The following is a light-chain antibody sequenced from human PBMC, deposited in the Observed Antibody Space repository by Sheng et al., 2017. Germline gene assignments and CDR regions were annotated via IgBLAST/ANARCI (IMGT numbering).Light chain of an antibody. CDR1: KLGDKY. CDR2: QDT. Sequence: YELTQPPSVSVSPGQTASITYSGDKLGDKYACWFQQKPRQSPVLVMYQDTKRPSGIPERFSGSNSGNTATLTISGTQAMDEADYYCQAWDTKVFGGGTKLTVL. V-gene: IGLV3-1*01. CDR3: QAWDTKV. J-gene: IGLJ3*02.